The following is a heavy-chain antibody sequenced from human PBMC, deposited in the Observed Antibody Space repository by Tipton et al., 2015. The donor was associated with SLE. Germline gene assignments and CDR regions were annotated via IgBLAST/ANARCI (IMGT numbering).Heavy chain of an antibody. CDR3: TRGIFPPFNY. J-gene: IGHJ4*02. V-gene: IGHV4-39*07. CDR2: IYHDGST. Sequence: LRLSCSVSGGSISTTSYYWGWIRQPPGKGLEWIANIYHDGSTYYNPSLKSRVTISVDTSKNQFSLKLTSVTAADTAVYYCTRGIFPPFNYWGQGTLVTVSS. D-gene: IGHD3-3*02. CDR1: GGSISTTSYY.